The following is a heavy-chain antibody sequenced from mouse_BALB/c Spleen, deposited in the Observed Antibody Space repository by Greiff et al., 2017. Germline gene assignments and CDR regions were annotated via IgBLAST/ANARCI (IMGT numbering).Heavy chain of an antibody. D-gene: IGHD1-1*01. CDR2: ISYDGSN. J-gene: IGHJ4*01. V-gene: IGHV3-6*02. Sequence: EVQLQQSGPGLVKPSQSLSLTCSVTGYSITSGYYWNWIRQFPGNKLEWMGYISYDGSNNYNPSLKNRISITRDTSKNQFFLKLNSVTTEDTATYYCAIYGSSYRDAMDYWGQGTSVTVSS. CDR1: GYSITSGYY. CDR3: AIYGSSYRDAMDY.